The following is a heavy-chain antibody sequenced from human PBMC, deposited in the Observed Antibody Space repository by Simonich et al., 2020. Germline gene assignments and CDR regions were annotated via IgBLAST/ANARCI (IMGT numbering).Heavy chain of an antibody. V-gene: IGHV4-39*01. CDR3: ARWAYSSSYFDY. CDR2: IYYSGST. Sequence: QLQLQESGPGLVKPSEPLSLTCTVSGGSISSSSYYWGWLRQPPGKGLEWIGSIYYSGSTYYNPSLKSRVTISVDTSKNQFSLKLSSVTAADTAVYYCARWAYSSSYFDYWGQGTLVTVSS. CDR1: GGSISSSSYY. J-gene: IGHJ4*02. D-gene: IGHD6-6*01.